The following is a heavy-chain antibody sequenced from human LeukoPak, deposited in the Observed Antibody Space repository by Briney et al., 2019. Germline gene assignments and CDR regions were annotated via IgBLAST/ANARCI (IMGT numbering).Heavy chain of an antibody. CDR1: GYTFTSYA. CDR2: INAGNGNT. Sequence: GASVKVSCKASGYTFTSYAMHWVRQAPGQRLEWMGWINAGNGNTKYSQEFQGRVTITRDTSASTAYMELSSLRSEDMAVYYCARSSGYHTDYFDYWGQGTLVTVSS. CDR3: ARSSGYHTDYFDY. J-gene: IGHJ4*02. D-gene: IGHD3-10*01. V-gene: IGHV1-3*03.